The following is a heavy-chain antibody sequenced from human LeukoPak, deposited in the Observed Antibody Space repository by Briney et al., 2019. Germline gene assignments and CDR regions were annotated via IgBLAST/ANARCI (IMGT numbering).Heavy chain of an antibody. Sequence: PSETLSLTCTVSGGSISSSSYYWGWIRQPPGKGLEWIGSIYYSGSTYYNPSPKSRVTISVDTSKNQFSLKLSSVTAADTAVYYCARDPLYSGYDLWGRGTLVTVSS. CDR2: IYYSGST. CDR3: ARDPLYSGYDL. J-gene: IGHJ2*01. V-gene: IGHV4-39*07. CDR1: GGSISSSSYY. D-gene: IGHD5-12*01.